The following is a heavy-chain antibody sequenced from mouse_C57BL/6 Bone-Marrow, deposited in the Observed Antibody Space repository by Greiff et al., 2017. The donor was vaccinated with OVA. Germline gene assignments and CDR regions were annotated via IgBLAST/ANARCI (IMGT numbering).Heavy chain of an antibody. D-gene: IGHD1-1*01. CDR2: IYPGDGDT. V-gene: IGHV1-82*01. Sequence: QVQLQQSGPELVKPGASVKISCKASGYAFSSSWMNWVKQRPGKGLEWIGRIYPGDGDTNYNGKFKGKATLTADKSSSTAYMQLSSLTSEDSAVYFCARRRIYYYGSSQYYYAMDYWGQGTSVTVSS. J-gene: IGHJ4*01. CDR3: ARRRIYYYGSSQYYYAMDY. CDR1: GYAFSSSW.